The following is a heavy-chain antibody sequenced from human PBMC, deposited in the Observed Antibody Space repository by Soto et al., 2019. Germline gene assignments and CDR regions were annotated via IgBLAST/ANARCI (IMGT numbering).Heavy chain of an antibody. D-gene: IGHD4-4*01. J-gene: IGHJ5*02. CDR2: IIPILGIA. V-gene: IGHV1-69*04. Sequence: GASVKVSCKASGGTFSSYTISWVRQAPGQGLEWMGRIIPILGIANYAQKFQGRVTITADKSTSTAYMELSSLRSEDTAVYYCARDVPMHSNYVGFDPWGQGTLVTVSS. CDR3: ARDVPMHSNYVGFDP. CDR1: GGTFSSYT.